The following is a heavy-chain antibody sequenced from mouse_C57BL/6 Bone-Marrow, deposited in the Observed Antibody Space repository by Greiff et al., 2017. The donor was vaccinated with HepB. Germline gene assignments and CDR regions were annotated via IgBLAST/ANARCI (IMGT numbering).Heavy chain of an antibody. CDR3: TREDGNYVGYYAMDY. D-gene: IGHD2-1*01. CDR1: GYTFTDYE. CDR2: IDPETGGT. Sequence: QFQLQQSGAELVRPGASVTLSCKASGYTFTDYEMHWVKQTPVHGLEWIGAIDPETGGTAYNQKFKGKAILTADKSSSTAYMELRSLTSEDSAVYYCTREDGNYVGYYAMDYWGQGTSVTVSS. J-gene: IGHJ4*01. V-gene: IGHV1-15*01.